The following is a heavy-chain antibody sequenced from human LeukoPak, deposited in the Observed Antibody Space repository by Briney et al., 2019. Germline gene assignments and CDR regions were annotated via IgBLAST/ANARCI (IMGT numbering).Heavy chain of an antibody. CDR1: GGSFSGYY. V-gene: IGHV4-34*01. Sequence: PSETLSLTCVVYGGSFSGYYWSWIRQPPGKGLEWIGEINHSGSTNYNPSLKSRVTISVDTSKNQFSLKLSSVTAADTAVYYCARGRKDIVVVPAAIFNYWGQGTLVTVSS. J-gene: IGHJ4*02. CDR2: INHSGST. D-gene: IGHD2-2*01. CDR3: ARGRKDIVVVPAAIFNY.